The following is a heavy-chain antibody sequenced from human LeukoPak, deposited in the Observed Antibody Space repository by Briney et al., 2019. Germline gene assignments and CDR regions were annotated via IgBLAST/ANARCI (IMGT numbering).Heavy chain of an antibody. J-gene: IGHJ4*02. D-gene: IGHD6-19*01. CDR2: FDPEDGET. V-gene: IGHV1-24*01. CDR1: GYTLTELS. Sequence: ASVKVSCKVSGYTLTELSMHWVRQAPGKGREWMGGFDPEDGETIYAQKFQGRVTMTEDTSTGTAYMELSSLRSEDTAVYYCATIGYSSGWYYFDYWGQGTLVTVSS. CDR3: ATIGYSSGWYYFDY.